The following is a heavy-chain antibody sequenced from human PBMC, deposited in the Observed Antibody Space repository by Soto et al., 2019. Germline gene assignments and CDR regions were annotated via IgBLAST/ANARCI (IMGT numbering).Heavy chain of an antibody. J-gene: IGHJ4*02. CDR1: GGSFSGYY. CDR2: INHSGST. Sequence: SETLSLTCAVYGGSFSGYYWSWIRQPPGKGLEWIGEINHSGSTNYNPSLKSRVTISVDTSKNQFSLKLSSVTAADTAVYYCARRVGATSVRTPPVRWGQGTLVTVSS. V-gene: IGHV4-34*01. CDR3: ARRVGATSVRTPPVR. D-gene: IGHD1-26*01.